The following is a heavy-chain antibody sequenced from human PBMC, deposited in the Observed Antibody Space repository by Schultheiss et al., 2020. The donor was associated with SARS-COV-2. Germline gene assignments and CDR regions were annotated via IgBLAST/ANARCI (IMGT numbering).Heavy chain of an antibody. D-gene: IGHD3-3*01. Sequence: GSLRLSCAASGFNFSSYGMHWVRQAPGKGLEWVAVISYDGSNKYYADSVKGRFTISRDNSKNPLYLQMNSLKTEDTAVYYCTTLVQYYDFWSGYLQYYFDYWVQGALVTVSS. CDR1: GFNFSSYG. CDR3: TTLVQYYDFWSGYLQYYFDY. CDR2: ISYDGSNK. V-gene: IGHV3-30*03. J-gene: IGHJ4*02.